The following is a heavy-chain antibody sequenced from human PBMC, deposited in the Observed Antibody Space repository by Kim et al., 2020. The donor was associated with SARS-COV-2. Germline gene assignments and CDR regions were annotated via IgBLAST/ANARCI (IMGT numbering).Heavy chain of an antibody. Sequence: GGSLRLSCTASGFTFGDYAFYWFRQASGKGLEWVGFIKNKDYGGTTEYAASVKGRFTISRDDSKSIAYLQMHSLKTEDTALYYCTKTYYYGSGNNAFDYWGQGTLVTVSS. CDR3: TKTYYYGSGNNAFDY. V-gene: IGHV3-49*03. CDR1: GFTFGDYA. J-gene: IGHJ4*02. CDR2: IKNKDYGGTT. D-gene: IGHD3-10*01.